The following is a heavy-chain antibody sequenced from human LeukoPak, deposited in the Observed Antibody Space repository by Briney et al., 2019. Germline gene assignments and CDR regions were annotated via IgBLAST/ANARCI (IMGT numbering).Heavy chain of an antibody. Sequence: SENLSLTCTVSGGAISSNNYYWGWVRQPPGKGLEWIATVSYSGNTYYNPSLKTQVTISIDTSKNQFSLKLTSETAADTAVYYCAREMAVGYGVDWGQGTLVTVSS. CDR2: VSYSGNT. D-gene: IGHD5-12*01. V-gene: IGHV4-39*07. CDR1: GGAISSNNYY. J-gene: IGHJ4*02. CDR3: AREMAVGYGVD.